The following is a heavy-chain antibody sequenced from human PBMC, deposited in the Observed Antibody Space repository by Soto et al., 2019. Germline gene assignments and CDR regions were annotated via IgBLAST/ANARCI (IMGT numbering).Heavy chain of an antibody. D-gene: IGHD5-18*01. CDR1: GGTFSSYA. Sequence: GASVKVSCKASGGTFSSYAISWVRQAPGQGLEWMGGIIPIFGTANYAQKFQGRVTITADKSTSTAYTELSSLRSEDTAVYYCARPTYSYAYYYYYGMDVWGQGTTVTVSS. J-gene: IGHJ6*02. CDR2: IIPIFGTA. V-gene: IGHV1-69*06. CDR3: ARPTYSYAYYYYYGMDV.